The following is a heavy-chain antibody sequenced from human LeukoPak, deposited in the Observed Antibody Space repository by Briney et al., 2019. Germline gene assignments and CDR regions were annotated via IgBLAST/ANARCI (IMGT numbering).Heavy chain of an antibody. CDR1: GFTFSDHY. CDR3: AYCSGGTCYYFDY. Sequence: KAGGSLRLSCEVSGFTFSDHYMSWIRQAPGKRLEWVSYISSGSTYTNYADSVKGRFTISRDNAKNSLYLQMNSLRAEDTAVYYCAYCSGGTCYYFDYWGQGTPVTVSS. V-gene: IGHV3-11*06. D-gene: IGHD2-15*01. CDR2: ISSGSTYT. J-gene: IGHJ4*02.